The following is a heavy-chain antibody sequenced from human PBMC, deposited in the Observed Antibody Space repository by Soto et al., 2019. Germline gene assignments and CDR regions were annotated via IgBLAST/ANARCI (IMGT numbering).Heavy chain of an antibody. J-gene: IGHJ4*02. Sequence: PSETISLTCTVSGGSISSSSYYWGWIRQPPGKGMEWIGSIYYSGSTYYNQSLKSRVTISVDTSKNQFSLKLSSVTAADTAVYYCARRSTSLDFDYWGQGTLVTVSS. V-gene: IGHV4-39*01. D-gene: IGHD2-2*01. CDR3: ARRSTSLDFDY. CDR1: GGSISSSSYY. CDR2: IYYSGST.